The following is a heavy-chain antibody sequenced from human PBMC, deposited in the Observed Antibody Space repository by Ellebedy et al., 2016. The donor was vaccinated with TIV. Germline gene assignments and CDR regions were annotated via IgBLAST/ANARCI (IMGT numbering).Heavy chain of an antibody. CDR1: GFTFSYYA. D-gene: IGHD4-11*01. J-gene: IGHJ4*02. V-gene: IGHV3-30-3*01. Sequence: GESLKISCAASGFTFSYYAMHWVRQAPGKGLEWVALISYDGSNKYYADSVKGRFTISRDNSKNTLYLQMNSLRAEDKAVYYCARDLDRNYPGAYFDYWGQGTLVTVSS. CDR2: ISYDGSNK. CDR3: ARDLDRNYPGAYFDY.